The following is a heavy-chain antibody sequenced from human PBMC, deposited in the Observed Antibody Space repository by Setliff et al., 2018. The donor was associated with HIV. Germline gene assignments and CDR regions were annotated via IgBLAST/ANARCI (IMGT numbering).Heavy chain of an antibody. Sequence: SETLSLTCTVSGYSISSGYYWGWIRQPPGKGLEWIGSIYYNGNAYYNPSLKSRVTLSLDTSKNQFSLKLTSVTAADTAVYYCAKEGGLYFGMLIHDAIDLWGQGTMVTVSS. CDR3: AKEGGLYFGMLIHDAIDL. CDR2: IYYNGNA. J-gene: IGHJ3*01. V-gene: IGHV4-38-2*02. CDR1: GYSISSGYY. D-gene: IGHD3-3*01.